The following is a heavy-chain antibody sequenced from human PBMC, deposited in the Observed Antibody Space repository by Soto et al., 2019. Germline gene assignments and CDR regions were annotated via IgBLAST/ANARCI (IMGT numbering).Heavy chain of an antibody. J-gene: IGHJ3*02. V-gene: IGHV3-23*01. Sequence: GGSLRLSCAASGFTFSSYAMSWVRQAPGKGLEWVSAISGSGGSTYYADSVKGRFTISRDNSKNTLYLQMNSLKAEDTAVYYCAKFRVNSTPTLWFGELIPENAFDIWGQGTMVTVSS. D-gene: IGHD3-10*01. CDR2: ISGSGGST. CDR1: GFTFSSYA. CDR3: AKFRVNSTPTLWFGELIPENAFDI.